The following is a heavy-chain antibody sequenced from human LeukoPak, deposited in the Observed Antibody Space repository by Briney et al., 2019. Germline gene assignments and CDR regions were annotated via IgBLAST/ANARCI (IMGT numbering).Heavy chain of an antibody. D-gene: IGHD2-2*01. V-gene: IGHV4-34*01. J-gene: IGHJ4*02. CDR3: ARGPGGYSSSTSCYGGRNFDY. CDR1: GGSFSGYY. CDR2: INHSGST. Sequence: SETLSLTCAVYGGSFSGYYWSWIRQPPGKGLEWIGEINHSGSTNYNPSLKSRVTISVDTSKNQFSLKLSSVTAADTAVYYCARGPGGYSSSTSCYGGRNFDYWGQGTLVTVSS.